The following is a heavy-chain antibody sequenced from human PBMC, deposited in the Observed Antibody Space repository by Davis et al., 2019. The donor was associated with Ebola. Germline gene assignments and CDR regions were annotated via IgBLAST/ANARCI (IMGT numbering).Heavy chain of an antibody. Sequence: MPSETLSLTCAVYAGSFSAYYCSWIREPPGKGLEWIGEINHSGSTNYNPSLKSRVTISVDTSKNQFSLKLSSVTAADTAVYYCARSIVVVPAAIRRNYYYYGMDVWGQGTTVTVSS. CDR1: AGSFSAYY. J-gene: IGHJ6*02. V-gene: IGHV4-34*01. D-gene: IGHD2-2*02. CDR2: INHSGST. CDR3: ARSIVVVPAAIRRNYYYYGMDV.